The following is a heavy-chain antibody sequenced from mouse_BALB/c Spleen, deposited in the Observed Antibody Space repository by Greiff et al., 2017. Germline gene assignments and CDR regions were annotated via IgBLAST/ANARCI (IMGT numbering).Heavy chain of an antibody. CDR1: GFTFSDYY. V-gene: IGHV5-4*02. Sequence: EVHLVESGGGLVKPGGSLKLSCAASGFTFSDYYMYWVRQTPEKRLEWVATISDGGSYTYYPDSVKGRFTISRDNAKNNLYLQMSSLKSEDTAMYYCARGKLLFAYWGQGTLVTVSA. CDR3: ARGKLLFAY. CDR2: ISDGGSYT. J-gene: IGHJ3*01.